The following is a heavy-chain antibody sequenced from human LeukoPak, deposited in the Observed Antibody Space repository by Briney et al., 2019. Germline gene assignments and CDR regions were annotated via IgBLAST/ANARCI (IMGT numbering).Heavy chain of an antibody. CDR3: TRDGDSSGLYFDY. Sequence: PGRSLRLSCTASGFTFGDYAMSWFRQAPGKGLEWVGFIRSKGYGGTTEYAASVKGRFTISRDDSKSIAYLQMNSLKTEDTAVYYCTRDGDSSGLYFDYWGQGTLVTVSS. CDR2: IRSKGYGGTT. D-gene: IGHD6-19*01. CDR1: GFTFGDYA. V-gene: IGHV3-49*03. J-gene: IGHJ4*02.